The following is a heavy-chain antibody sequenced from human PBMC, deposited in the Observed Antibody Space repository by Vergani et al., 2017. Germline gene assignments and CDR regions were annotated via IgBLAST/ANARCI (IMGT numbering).Heavy chain of an antibody. Sequence: EVQLLQPEGAVVQPGGPLRLSSVALGFTFSSLVKSWGSQGHGQGLEWVSSIKNTGDSTHYADSVKGRFTISRDNSKNTLYLQMNSLRVEDTAVYYCGGGSDNYNWGQGTLVTVSS. J-gene: IGHJ4*02. CDR2: IKNTGDST. V-gene: IGHV3-23*01. D-gene: IGHD5-24*01. CDR3: GGGSDNYN. CDR1: GFTFSSLV.